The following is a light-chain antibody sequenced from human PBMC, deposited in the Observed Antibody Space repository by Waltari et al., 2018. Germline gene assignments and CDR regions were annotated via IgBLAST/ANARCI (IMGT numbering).Light chain of an antibody. CDR2: EVS. Sequence: QSALTQPASVSGSPGQSITISCTGTSSDVGGYNYVSWYQQHPGKAPKLMIYEVSNRPSGVSKRLSGSKSGNTASLTISGVQAEDEAHYYCSSYTSSSTQYVFGTGTKVTVL. CDR3: SSYTSSSTQYV. V-gene: IGLV2-14*01. J-gene: IGLJ1*01. CDR1: SSDVGGYNY.